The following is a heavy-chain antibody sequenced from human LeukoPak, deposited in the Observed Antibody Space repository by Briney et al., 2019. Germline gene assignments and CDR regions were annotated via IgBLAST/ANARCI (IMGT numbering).Heavy chain of an antibody. Sequence: SETLSLTCTVSGGSISSYYWSWIRQPPGKGLEWIGNIYYSGSTNYNPSLKSRVTISVDTSKNQFSLKLSSVTAADTAVYYCARAQYSSSWYYGYGMDVWGQGTTVTLSS. CDR3: ARAQYSSSWYYGYGMDV. J-gene: IGHJ6*02. V-gene: IGHV4-59*01. CDR1: GGSISSYY. D-gene: IGHD6-13*01. CDR2: IYYSGST.